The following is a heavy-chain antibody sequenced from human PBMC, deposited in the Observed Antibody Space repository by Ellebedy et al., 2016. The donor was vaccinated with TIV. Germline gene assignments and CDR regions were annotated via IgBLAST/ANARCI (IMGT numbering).Heavy chain of an antibody. J-gene: IGHJ4*02. CDR3: ARGRRPGGPITFSDY. CDR1: GFTFSSYS. D-gene: IGHD3-16*01. Sequence: PGGSLRLSCAASGFTFSSYSMNWVRQAPGKGLEWVSYISSSSSTIYYADSVKGRFTISRDNAKNSLYLQMNSLRDEDTAVYYCARGRRPGGPITFSDYWGQGTLVTVSS. CDR2: ISSSSSTI. V-gene: IGHV3-48*02.